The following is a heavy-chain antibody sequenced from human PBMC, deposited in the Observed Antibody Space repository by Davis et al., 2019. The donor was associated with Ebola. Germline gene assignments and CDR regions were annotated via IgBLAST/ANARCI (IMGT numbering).Heavy chain of an antibody. CDR1: GGTFSSYA. J-gene: IGHJ4*02. V-gene: IGHV1-8*02. D-gene: IGHD6-19*01. Sequence: ASVKVSCKASGGTFSSYAISWVRQAPGQGLEWMGWMNPNSGNTGYAQKFQGRVTMTRNTSISTAYMELSSLRSEDTAVYYCARDLGIAVAGTGDYWGQGTLVTVSS. CDR2: MNPNSGNT. CDR3: ARDLGIAVAGTGDY.